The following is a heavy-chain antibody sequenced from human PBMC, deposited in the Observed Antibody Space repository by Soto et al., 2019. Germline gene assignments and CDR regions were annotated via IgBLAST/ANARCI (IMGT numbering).Heavy chain of an antibody. V-gene: IGHV1-18*01. J-gene: IGHJ4*02. CDR2: ISAKNGNT. CDR3: ARDPPETPSDY. Sequence: QVQLVQSGADVKKPGASVKVSCKASGYTFTDYGISWVRQAPGQGLEWMGWISAKNGNTNLGQKFRGQVTLTTDTSTSTVYMELRSLTPDDTAVYYCARDPPETPSDYWGQGTLVTVSS. CDR1: GYTFTDYG.